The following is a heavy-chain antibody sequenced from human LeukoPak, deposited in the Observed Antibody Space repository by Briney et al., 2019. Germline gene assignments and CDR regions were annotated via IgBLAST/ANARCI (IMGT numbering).Heavy chain of an antibody. Sequence: PGGSLRLSCAASGFTFSSYAMSWVRQAPGKGLEWVSAISGSGGSTYYADSVKGRFTISRDNSKNTLHLQMNSLRAEDTAVYYCAKAGGLLMVRGVIPYWYFDLWGRGTLVTVSS. CDR1: GFTFSSYA. J-gene: IGHJ2*01. D-gene: IGHD3-10*01. V-gene: IGHV3-23*01. CDR2: ISGSGGST. CDR3: AKAGGLLMVRGVIPYWYFDL.